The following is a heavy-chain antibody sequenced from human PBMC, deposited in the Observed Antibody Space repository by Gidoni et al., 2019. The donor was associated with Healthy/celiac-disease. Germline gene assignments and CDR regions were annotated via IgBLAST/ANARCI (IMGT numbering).Heavy chain of an antibody. V-gene: IGHV4-34*01. D-gene: IGHD6-19*01. CDR2: INHSGST. J-gene: IGHJ5*02. CDR1: GGSFSGYY. Sequence: QVQLQQWGAGLLKPSETLSLTCAVYGGSFSGYYWSWIRQPPGKGLEWIGEINHSGSTNYNPSLKSRVNISVDTSKNQFSLKLSSVTAADTAVYYCARRYSSGWPTRRGYFDPWGQGTLVTVSS. CDR3: ARRYSSGWPTRRGYFDP.